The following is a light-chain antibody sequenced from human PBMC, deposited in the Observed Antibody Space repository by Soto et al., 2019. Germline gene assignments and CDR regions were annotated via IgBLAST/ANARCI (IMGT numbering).Light chain of an antibody. CDR2: EVS. V-gene: IGLV2-14*01. J-gene: IGLJ1*01. CDR3: TSYTTSDTFV. CDR1: SSDVGGYTY. Sequence: QCALTQPASVSGSPGQSITSSWTGASSDVGGYTYVSWYHQHPGKVPKLMIYEVSNRPSGVSNRFSGSKSGNTASLTVSGLQVEDEADYYCTSYTTSDTFVFGTGTKVTVL.